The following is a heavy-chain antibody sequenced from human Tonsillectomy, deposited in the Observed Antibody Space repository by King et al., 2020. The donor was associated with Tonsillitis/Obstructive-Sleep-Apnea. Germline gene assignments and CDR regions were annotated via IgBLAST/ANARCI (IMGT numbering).Heavy chain of an antibody. CDR1: GFTFDDYT. J-gene: IGHJ4*02. CDR3: AKDRGGLPGYFDY. Sequence: VQLVESGGVVVQPGGSLRLSCAASGFTFDDYTMHWVRHAPGKGLEWVSLITWDGGSTYYADSVKGRFTISRDNSKNSLYLQMNSLRTEDTALYYCAKDRGGLPGYFDYWGQGTLVTVSS. CDR2: ITWDGGST. V-gene: IGHV3-43*01. D-gene: IGHD5-12*01.